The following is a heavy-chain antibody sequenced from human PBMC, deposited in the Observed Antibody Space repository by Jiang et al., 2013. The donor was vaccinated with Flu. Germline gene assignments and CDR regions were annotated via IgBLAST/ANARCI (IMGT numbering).Heavy chain of an antibody. D-gene: IGHD5-18*01. Sequence: GAEVKKPGSSVKVSCKASGGTFSSYAFSWVRQAPGQGLEWMGGIIPIFGKVNYAQKFQGRVTINADESGSTAYMELSSLRSEDTATYYCARAIGGYSYGYVAYWGQGTLVTVSS. CDR3: ARAIGGYSYGYVAY. V-gene: IGHV1-69*01. J-gene: IGHJ4*02. CDR2: IIPIFGKV. CDR1: GGTFSSYA.